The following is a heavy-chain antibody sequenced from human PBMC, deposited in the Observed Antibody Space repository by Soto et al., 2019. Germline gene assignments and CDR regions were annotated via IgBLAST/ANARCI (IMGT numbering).Heavy chain of an antibody. V-gene: IGHV3-23*01. J-gene: IGHJ4*02. CDR3: ARTDKFNSQTPGWANRFDY. D-gene: IGHD6-19*01. Sequence: EVQLLESGGGFVQPGGSLRLFCEASGFTFRNYAMTWVRQVPGKGLEWVSTLTSGDTTQYVDTVKGRFTISRDNSKSTLYLQMNSLRAEDTATYYCARTDKFNSQTPGWANRFDYWGQGTLVTVSS. CDR2: LTSGDTT. CDR1: GFTFRNYA.